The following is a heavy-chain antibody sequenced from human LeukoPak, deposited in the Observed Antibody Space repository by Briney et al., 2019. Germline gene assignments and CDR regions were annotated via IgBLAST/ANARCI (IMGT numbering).Heavy chain of an antibody. CDR3: ARVGFGTVKGYGRYYYMDA. D-gene: IGHD4-11*01. Sequence: GGSLRLSCAASGFTFSSYWMSWVRQAPGKGLEWVANIKQDGSEKYYVDSVKGRFTISRDNAKNSLYLQMNSLRAEDTAVYYCARVGFGTVKGYGRYYYMDAWGKGTTVTVSS. V-gene: IGHV3-7*01. CDR1: GFTFSSYW. J-gene: IGHJ6*03. CDR2: IKQDGSEK.